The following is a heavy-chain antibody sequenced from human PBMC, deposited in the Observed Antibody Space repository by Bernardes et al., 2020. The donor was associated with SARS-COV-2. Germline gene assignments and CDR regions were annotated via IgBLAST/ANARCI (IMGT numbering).Heavy chain of an antibody. CDR2: ISGSGGST. J-gene: IGHJ1*01. CDR1: GFTFSSYA. Sequence: GGSLRLSCAASGFTFSSYAMSWVRQAPGKGLEWVSAISGSGGSTYYADSVKGRFTISRDNSKNTLYLQMNSLRAEDTAVYYCAKDQRVLAARLAEYFQHWGQGTLVTVSS. D-gene: IGHD6-6*01. V-gene: IGHV3-23*01. CDR3: AKDQRVLAARLAEYFQH.